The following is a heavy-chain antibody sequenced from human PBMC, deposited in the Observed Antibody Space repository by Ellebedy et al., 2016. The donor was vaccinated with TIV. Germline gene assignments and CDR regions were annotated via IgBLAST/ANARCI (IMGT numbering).Heavy chain of an antibody. Sequence: ASVKVSCKASGYTFTGYYMHWVRQAPGQGLEWMGWINPNSGGTNYAQKFQGRVTMTRDTSISTAYMELSRLRSDDTAVYYCARDQTYYDILTGYYTFDYWGQGTLVTVSS. D-gene: IGHD3-9*01. CDR2: INPNSGGT. V-gene: IGHV1-2*02. CDR3: ARDQTYYDILTGYYTFDY. CDR1: GYTFTGYY. J-gene: IGHJ4*02.